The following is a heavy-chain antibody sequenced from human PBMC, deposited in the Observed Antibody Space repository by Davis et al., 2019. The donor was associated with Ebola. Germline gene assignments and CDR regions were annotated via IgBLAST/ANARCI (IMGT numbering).Heavy chain of an antibody. CDR1: GGSIDSGGYY. Sequence: SETLSLTCTVSGGSIDSGGYYCSWIRQRPGKGLEWIGYIFYSGSTYYNPSLKSRVTISVDTSKNQFSLSLRSVTAADTALYYCARLTMIPTAVDFDSWGQGTLVTVSS. D-gene: IGHD3-22*01. CDR3: ARLTMIPTAVDFDS. V-gene: IGHV4-31*03. J-gene: IGHJ4*02. CDR2: IFYSGST.